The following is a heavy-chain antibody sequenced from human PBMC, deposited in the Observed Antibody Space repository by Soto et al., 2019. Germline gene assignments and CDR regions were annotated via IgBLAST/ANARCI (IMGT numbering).Heavy chain of an antibody. D-gene: IGHD3-16*01. CDR2: IKPDGSEK. CDR1: AFTLSSYW. V-gene: IGHV3-7*01. Sequence: EVQLVESGGGLVQPGGSLRLSCEASAFTLSSYWMSWVRQAPGKGLEWVANIKPDGSEKYYVDSVKGRFTISRDNTKNSLYLQMSTLRPEDTAIYYCARDCEFGFDIWGQGTLVTVSS. CDR3: ARDCEFGFDI. J-gene: IGHJ3*02.